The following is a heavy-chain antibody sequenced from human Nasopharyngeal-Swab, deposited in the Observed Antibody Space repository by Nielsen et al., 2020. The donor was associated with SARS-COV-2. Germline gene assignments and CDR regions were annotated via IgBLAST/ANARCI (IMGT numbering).Heavy chain of an antibody. Sequence: ASVKVSCKASGYTFTGYYMHWVRQAPGQGLEWMGRINPNSGGTNYAQKFQGRVTMTRDTSISTAYMELSRLRSDDTAVYYCARERIAAAGTGFDYWGQGTLVTVLL. CDR1: GYTFTGYY. CDR2: INPNSGGT. D-gene: IGHD6-13*01. CDR3: ARERIAAAGTGFDY. V-gene: IGHV1-2*06. J-gene: IGHJ4*02.